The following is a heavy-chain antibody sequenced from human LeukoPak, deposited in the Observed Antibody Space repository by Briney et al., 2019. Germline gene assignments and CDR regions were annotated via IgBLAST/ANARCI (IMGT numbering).Heavy chain of an antibody. CDR1: GYTFTGYY. D-gene: IGHD3-3*01. Sequence: GASVKVSCKASGYTFTGYYMHWVRQAPGQGLEWMGIINPSGGSTSYAQKFQGRVTMTRDTSTSTVYMELSSLRSEDTAVYYCARENTTYYDFWSGYRGNAFDIWGQGTMVTVSS. J-gene: IGHJ3*02. CDR3: ARENTTYYDFWSGYRGNAFDI. V-gene: IGHV1-46*03. CDR2: INPSGGST.